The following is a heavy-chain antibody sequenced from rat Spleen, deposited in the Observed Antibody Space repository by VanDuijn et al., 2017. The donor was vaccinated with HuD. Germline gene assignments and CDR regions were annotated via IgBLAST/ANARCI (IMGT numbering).Heavy chain of an antibody. V-gene: IGHV5-25*01. D-gene: IGHD1-7*01. CDR3: ARRGYYGYLDY. J-gene: IGHJ2*01. CDR1: GFTFSSFA. CDR2: ITSGGSNT. Sequence: EVQLVESGGGLVQPGRSLKLSCAASGFTFSSFAMAWVRQAPKKGLEWVATITSGGSNTYYPDSVKGRFTISRDNAKSTLYLQMDSLRSEDTATYYCARRGYYGYLDYWGQGVMVTVSS.